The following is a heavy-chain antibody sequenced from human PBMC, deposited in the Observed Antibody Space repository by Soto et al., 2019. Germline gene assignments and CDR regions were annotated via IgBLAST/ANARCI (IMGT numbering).Heavy chain of an antibody. CDR3: APMKGSGLYGMGV. V-gene: IGHV2-5*01. J-gene: IGHJ6*02. CDR1: GFSLSSVGVG. D-gene: IGHD3-10*01. CDR2: IFWNDDK. Sequence: SGPTLVNPTQTLTLTCAFSGFSLSSVGVGVGWIRQPPGRALEWLTLIFWNDDKRYSPSLKDRLTVTKYTSQNQVVLTMTNMDPVDTANYEGAPMKGSGLYGMGVGGQGTTVTLSS.